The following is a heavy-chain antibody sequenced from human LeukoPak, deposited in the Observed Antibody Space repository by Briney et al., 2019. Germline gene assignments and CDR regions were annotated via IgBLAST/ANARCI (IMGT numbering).Heavy chain of an antibody. CDR1: GGSFSGYY. J-gene: IGHJ1*01. D-gene: IGHD3-22*01. CDR3: ARGRGITMIVASTWYFQH. Sequence: PSETLSLTCAVYGGSFSGYYWSWIRQPPGKGLEWIGEINHSGSTNYNPSLKSRVTISVDTSKNQFSLKLSSVTAADTAVYYCARGRGITMIVASTWYFQHWGQGTLVTVSS. CDR2: INHSGST. V-gene: IGHV4-34*01.